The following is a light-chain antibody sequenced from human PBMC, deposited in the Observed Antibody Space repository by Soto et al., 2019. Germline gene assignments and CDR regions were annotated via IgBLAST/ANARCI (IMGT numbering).Light chain of an antibody. CDR2: GAY. Sequence: EIVMTQSPSTLSVSPGERATLSCRASQSVSSNLAWYQQKPGQAPRLLIYGAYTRAAGVPASLSGSGSGTEFTLTITSLQYEDISPYYCQQYNIWPPITFGQGTRLEIK. V-gene: IGKV3-15*01. CDR3: QQYNIWPPIT. CDR1: QSVSSN. J-gene: IGKJ5*01.